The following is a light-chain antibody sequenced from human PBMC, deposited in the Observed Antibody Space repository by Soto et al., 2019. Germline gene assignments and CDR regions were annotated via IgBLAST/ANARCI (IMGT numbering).Light chain of an antibody. V-gene: IGKV1-39*01. CDR1: QSISSY. CDR3: QQYGNSGT. CDR2: AAS. Sequence: IQMTQSPSSLSASVGDRVTITCRASQSISSYLSWYQQKPGKAPKLLIFAASSVHSGVPSRFSGSGSGTDFTLTISRLEPEDFAVYYCQQYGNSGTFGQGTKVDIK. J-gene: IGKJ1*01.